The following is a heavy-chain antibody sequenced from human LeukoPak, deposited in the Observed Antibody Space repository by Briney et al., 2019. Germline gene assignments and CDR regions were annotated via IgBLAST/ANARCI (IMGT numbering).Heavy chain of an antibody. CDR3: ARETFGSSLPGVSVDV. D-gene: IGHD3-16*01. J-gene: IGHJ6*02. CDR1: GFYISTYF. V-gene: IGHV4-4*07. CDR2: ISTTGRT. Sequence: SETLSLTCAVSGFYISTYFWSWLRQPAGKGLEWIGRISTTGRTNYNPSLKSRVTMSVDMSKNQFSLELSSVTAADTAVYYCARETFGSSLPGVSVDVWGQGTTVTVSS.